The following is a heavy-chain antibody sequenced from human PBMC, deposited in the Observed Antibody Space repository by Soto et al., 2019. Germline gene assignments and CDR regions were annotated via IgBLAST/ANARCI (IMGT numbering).Heavy chain of an antibody. D-gene: IGHD6-19*01. CDR2: ISTYNGKT. CDR1: GYTFTNYG. V-gene: IGHV1-18*01. CDR3: ARDLMSSGWYGIGY. J-gene: IGHJ4*02. Sequence: ASVKVSCKTSGYTFTNYGLNWVRHAPGQGFEWMGWISTYNGKTNYAQKFQGRVTMTTDTSTGTAYMELRSLRSDDTAVYFCARDLMSSGWYGIGYWGQGTLVTVSS.